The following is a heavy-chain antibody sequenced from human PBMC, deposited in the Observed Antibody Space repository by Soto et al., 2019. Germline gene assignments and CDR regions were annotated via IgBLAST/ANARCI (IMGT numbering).Heavy chain of an antibody. CDR3: ASRTPLSRYDSRYIDF. Sequence: PSETLSLPCTVSGGSLSSYYWSWIRQPPGKGMEWIGYIYYSGSTNYNPSLKSRVTISVDTSKNQFSLKLSSVTAADTAVYYCASRTPLSRYDSRYIDFWGQGTLVTVSS. CDR1: GGSLSSYY. CDR2: IYYSGST. J-gene: IGHJ4*02. D-gene: IGHD5-12*01. V-gene: IGHV4-59*08.